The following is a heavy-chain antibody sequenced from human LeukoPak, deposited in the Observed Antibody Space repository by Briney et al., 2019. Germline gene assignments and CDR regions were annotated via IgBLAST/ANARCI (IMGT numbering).Heavy chain of an antibody. D-gene: IGHD5-24*01. CDR1: GYTLRIYA. CDR2: ISYDGNEK. V-gene: IGHV3-30*04. Sequence: GRSLRLSCAASGYTLRIYAIHCVREAPGKGLEWVAVISYDGNEKYYADSVKGGFTISRDNSKNSLYLKMNSLRGEGTAVYFGARDQEVTGDSEGYNSYFGMDVWGKGTTVTVSS. CDR3: ARDQEVTGDSEGYNSYFGMDV. J-gene: IGHJ6*04.